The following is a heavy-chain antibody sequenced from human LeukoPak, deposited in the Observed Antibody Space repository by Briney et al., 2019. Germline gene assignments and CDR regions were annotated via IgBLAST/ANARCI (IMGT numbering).Heavy chain of an antibody. J-gene: IGHJ5*02. Sequence: PSETLSLTCTVSGASISSSTYYWGWIRQPPGKGLERIGSIYFSGSTYYNPSLKSRVTISVDTSKNQFSLKLSSVTAADTAVYYCARGRGEGRGISMVRGVRAPSYNWFDPWGHGTLVIVSS. CDR1: GASISSSTYY. CDR2: IYFSGST. V-gene: IGHV4-39*07. CDR3: ARGRGEGRGISMVRGVRAPSYNWFDP. D-gene: IGHD3-10*01.